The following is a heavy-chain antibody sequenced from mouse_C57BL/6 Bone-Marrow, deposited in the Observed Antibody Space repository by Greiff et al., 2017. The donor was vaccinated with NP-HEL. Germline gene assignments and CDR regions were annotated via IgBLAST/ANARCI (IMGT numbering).Heavy chain of an antibody. D-gene: IGHD1-1*01. V-gene: IGHV5-4*03. Sequence: DVKLVESGGGLVKPGGSLKLSCAASGFTFTSYAMSWVRQTPEKRLEWVATISDGGSYTYYPDNVKGRFTISRDNAKNNLYLQMSHLKSEDTAMYYCASGEITTVVGYFDVWGTGTTVTVSS. CDR2: ISDGGSYT. J-gene: IGHJ1*03. CDR1: GFTFTSYA. CDR3: ASGEITTVVGYFDV.